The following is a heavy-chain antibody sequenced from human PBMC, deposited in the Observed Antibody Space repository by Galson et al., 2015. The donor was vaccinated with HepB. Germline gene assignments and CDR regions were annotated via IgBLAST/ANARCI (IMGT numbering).Heavy chain of an antibody. V-gene: IGHV1-3*01. CDR2: INVGNGNT. CDR3: AGWGYCSSTSCYADYFYYGMDV. J-gene: IGHJ6*02. D-gene: IGHD2-2*01. CDR1: GYSLSSYA. Sequence: SVKVSCKASGYSLSSYAMHWVRQAPGQRPEWMGWINVGNGNTKYSQKFQDRVIITRDTSASTAYMELSSLRSEDTAVYYCAGWGYCSSTSCYADYFYYGMDVWGQGTTVTVSS.